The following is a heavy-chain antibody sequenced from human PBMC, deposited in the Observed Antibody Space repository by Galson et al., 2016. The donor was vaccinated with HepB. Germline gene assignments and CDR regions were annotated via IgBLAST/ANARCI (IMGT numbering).Heavy chain of an antibody. Sequence: SCKASGYTFTSHLIHWVRQAPGQRLEWMGWINAGSGDTRYSQKFQARVTITRDTSASAAYMDLSSLTSEDTAVYYCARGESTSSWDFDYWGQGTLVTVSS. D-gene: IGHD6-6*01. CDR2: INAGSGDT. CDR1: GYTFTSHL. V-gene: IGHV1-3*01. CDR3: ARGESTSSWDFDY. J-gene: IGHJ4*02.